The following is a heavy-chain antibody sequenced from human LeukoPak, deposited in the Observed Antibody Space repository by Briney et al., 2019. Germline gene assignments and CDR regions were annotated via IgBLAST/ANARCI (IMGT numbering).Heavy chain of an antibody. CDR2: IYYSGST. Sequence: SETLSLTCTVSGGSISSYYWSWIRQPPGQGMGWVGYIYYSGSTNYNPSLKNRVTISAHTPKIQYSLILSSVTHADTALYYCARVIRFYAFDIWGQGTMVTVSS. CDR3: ARVIRFYAFDI. CDR1: GGSISSYY. V-gene: IGHV4-59*12. D-gene: IGHD3-10*01. J-gene: IGHJ3*02.